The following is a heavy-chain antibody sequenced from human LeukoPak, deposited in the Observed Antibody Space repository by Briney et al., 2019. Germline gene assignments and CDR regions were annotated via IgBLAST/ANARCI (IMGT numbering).Heavy chain of an antibody. V-gene: IGHV3-21*01. D-gene: IGHD2-2*01. CDR3: ARRPAAMKGEDY. CDR2: ISSSSSYI. CDR1: GFTFSSYA. Sequence: TGGPLRLSCAASGFTFSSYAMNWVRHAPGKGLEWVSSISSSSSYIYYADSVKGRFTISRDNAKNSLYLQMNSLRAEDTAVYYCARRPAAMKGEDYWGQGTLVTVSS. J-gene: IGHJ4*02.